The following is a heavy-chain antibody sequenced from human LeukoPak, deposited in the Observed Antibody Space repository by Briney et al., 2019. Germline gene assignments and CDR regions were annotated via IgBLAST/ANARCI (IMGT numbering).Heavy chain of an antibody. CDR2: ISYDGSNK. Sequence: GGSLRLSCAASGFTFSSYAMHWVRQAPGKGLEWVAVISYDGSNKYYADSVKGRFTISRDNSKNTLYLHMNSLRAEDTAVYYCARTYCAEDCSIRYFDYWGQGTLVTVSS. J-gene: IGHJ4*02. V-gene: IGHV3-30*04. D-gene: IGHD2-21*02. CDR3: ARTYCAEDCSIRYFDY. CDR1: GFTFSSYA.